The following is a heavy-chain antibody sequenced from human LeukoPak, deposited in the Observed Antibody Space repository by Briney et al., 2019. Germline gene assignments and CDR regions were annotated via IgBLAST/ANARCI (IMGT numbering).Heavy chain of an antibody. CDR1: GGTFSSYA. V-gene: IGHV1-69*04. D-gene: IGHD6-13*01. CDR3: ARGIKLVHDY. J-gene: IGHJ4*02. Sequence: GSSVKVSCKASGGTFSSYAISWVRQAPGQGLEWMGRIIPILGIANYAQKFQGRVTITADKSTSTAYMELRSLRSDDTAVYYCARGIKLVHDYWGQGTLVTVSS. CDR2: IIPILGIA.